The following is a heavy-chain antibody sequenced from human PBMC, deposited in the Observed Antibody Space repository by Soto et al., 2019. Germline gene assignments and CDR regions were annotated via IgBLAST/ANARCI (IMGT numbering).Heavy chain of an antibody. J-gene: IGHJ6*02. CDR3: ARGKGMEENYYYYGLDI. V-gene: IGHV1-3*01. CDR1: GYTFSTHA. CDR2: INGGTGQT. D-gene: IGHD1-1*01. Sequence: SVKVSCKASGYTFSTHAMHWVRQAPGQSLEWMGWINGGTGQTKHSHRFQDRISITRDTSASTAYMELSSLRSEDTAVYYCARGKGMEENYYYYGLDIWGQGTTVTVSS.